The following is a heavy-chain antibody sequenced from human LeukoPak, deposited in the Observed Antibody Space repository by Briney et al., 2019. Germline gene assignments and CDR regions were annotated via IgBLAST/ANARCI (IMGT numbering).Heavy chain of an antibody. Sequence: SETLSLTCAVSGGSISSGSYSWSWIRQPPGKGLVWIGYIYHSGSTYYNPSLKSRVTISVDRSKNQFSLKLSSVTAADTAVYYCASQTTRGYNWFDPWGQGTLVTVSS. CDR3: ASQTTRGYNWFDP. V-gene: IGHV4-30-2*01. CDR1: GGSISSGSYS. CDR2: IYHSGST. J-gene: IGHJ5*02. D-gene: IGHD2-15*01.